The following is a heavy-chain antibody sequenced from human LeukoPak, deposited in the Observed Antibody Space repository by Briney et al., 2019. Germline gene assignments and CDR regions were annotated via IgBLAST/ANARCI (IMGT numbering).Heavy chain of an antibody. CDR1: GFTFSNYA. D-gene: IGHD6-13*01. CDR3: ARSVPYGTTWYGRSDC. V-gene: IGHV3-23*01. CDR2: ISAGGGVT. J-gene: IGHJ4*02. Sequence: GGSLRLSCAVSGFTFSNYAMVWVRQAPGKGLDWVSCISAGGGVTSNADSVKGRFTISRDNSKNTLYLQMNSLRVEDTAIYYCARSVPYGTTWYGRSDCWGQGTQVTVSS.